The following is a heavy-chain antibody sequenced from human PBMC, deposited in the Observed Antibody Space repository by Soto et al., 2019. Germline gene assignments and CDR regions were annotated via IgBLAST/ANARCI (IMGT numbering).Heavy chain of an antibody. CDR2: ISGRGDTI. D-gene: IGHD2-21*01. CDR3: LKPQSWNGECAGEFAN. Sequence: EVQLLESGGGLVQPGGSLRLSCAASGFIFSSYAMNWVRQAPGKGLDWVSGISGRGDTIHYAASVRGRFTISKDNAQKTLYLQNKNLKAQETEVYYSLKPQSWNGECAGEFANWGQGTLVIVSA. CDR1: GFIFSSYA. J-gene: IGHJ4*02. V-gene: IGHV3-23*01.